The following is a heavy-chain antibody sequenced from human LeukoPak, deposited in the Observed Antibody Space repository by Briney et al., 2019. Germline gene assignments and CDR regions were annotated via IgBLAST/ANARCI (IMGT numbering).Heavy chain of an antibody. CDR3: ARQEIGLRSFDP. V-gene: IGHV4-4*02. CDR2: IYHSGST. D-gene: IGHD3/OR15-3a*01. CDR1: GGSISSSNW. Sequence: SETLSLTCAVSGGSISSSNWWNWVRQPPGKGLEWIGQIYHSGSTNYSPSLKSRVTISVDTSKNQFSLNLSSVTAADTAVYYCARQEIGLRSFDPWGQGTLVTVSS. J-gene: IGHJ5*02.